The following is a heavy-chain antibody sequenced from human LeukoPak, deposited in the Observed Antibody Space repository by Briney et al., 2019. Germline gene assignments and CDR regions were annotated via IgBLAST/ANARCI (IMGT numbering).Heavy chain of an antibody. CDR2: IIPILGIA. J-gene: IGHJ3*02. CDR1: GGTFSSYT. Sequence: SVKVSCKASGGTFSSYTISWVRQAPGQGLEWMGRIIPILGIANYAQKFQGRVTITADKSTSTAYMELSSLRSEDTAVYYCARGRTYYYDSSGYYPNDAFDIWGQGTMVTVSS. V-gene: IGHV1-69*02. D-gene: IGHD3-22*01. CDR3: ARGRTYYYDSSGYYPNDAFDI.